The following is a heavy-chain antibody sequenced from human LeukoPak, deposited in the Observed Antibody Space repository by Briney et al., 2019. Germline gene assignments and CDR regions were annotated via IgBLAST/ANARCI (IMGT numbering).Heavy chain of an antibody. CDR1: GYTFTSYG. Sequence: ASVKVSCKASGYTFTSYGISWVRQAPGQGLAWMGWISAYNGNTNYAQKLQGRVTMTTDTSTSTAYMELRSLRSDDTAVYYCATPYYYDSSGYYPDAFDIWGQGTMVTVSS. V-gene: IGHV1-18*01. J-gene: IGHJ3*02. D-gene: IGHD3-22*01. CDR2: ISAYNGNT. CDR3: ATPYYYDSSGYYPDAFDI.